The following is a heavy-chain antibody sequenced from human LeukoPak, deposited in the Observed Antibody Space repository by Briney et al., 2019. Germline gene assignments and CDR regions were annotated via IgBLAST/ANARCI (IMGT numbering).Heavy chain of an antibody. CDR1: GYTFSNFD. J-gene: IGHJ4*02. CDR3: TRAIRHQLLSDY. Sequence: GASVKVSCKASGYTFSNFDINWVRQATGQGPEWMGWMNPESGNTGYAQKFQGGVTMTRDSSKSTAYMELISLRFEDTAIYYCTRAIRHQLLSDYWGQGTLVTVSS. V-gene: IGHV1-8*01. D-gene: IGHD2-2*01. CDR2: MNPESGNT.